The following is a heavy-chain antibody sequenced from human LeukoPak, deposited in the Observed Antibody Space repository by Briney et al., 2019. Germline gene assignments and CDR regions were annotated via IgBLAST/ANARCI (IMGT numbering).Heavy chain of an antibody. CDR1: GYTFTGYY. CDR2: INPNSGGI. Sequence: ASVKVSCKASGYTFTGYYMHWVRQAPGQGLEWMGWINPNSGGINYAQKFQGRVTMTRDTSISTAYMELSRLRSDDTAVYYCARDVYGDCNLGWFDPWGQGTLVTVSS. J-gene: IGHJ5*02. CDR3: ARDVYGDCNLGWFDP. D-gene: IGHD4-17*01. V-gene: IGHV1-2*02.